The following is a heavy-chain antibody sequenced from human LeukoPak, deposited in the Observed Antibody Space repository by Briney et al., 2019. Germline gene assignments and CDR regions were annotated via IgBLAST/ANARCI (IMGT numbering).Heavy chain of an antibody. CDR3: ARLAVAGTAWWFDP. Sequence: SETLSLTCTISGGSISSSSYYWGWIRQPPGKGLEWIGSIYYSGSTYYNPSLKSRVTISVDTSKNQFSLKLSSVTAADTAVYYCARLAVAGTAWWFDPWGQGTLVTVSS. CDR2: IYYSGST. D-gene: IGHD6-19*01. J-gene: IGHJ5*02. V-gene: IGHV4-39*07. CDR1: GGSISSSSYY.